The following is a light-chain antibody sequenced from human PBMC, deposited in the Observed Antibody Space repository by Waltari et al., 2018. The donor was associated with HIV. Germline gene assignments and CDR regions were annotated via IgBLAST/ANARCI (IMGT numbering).Light chain of an antibody. Sequence: QSVLTQPPSVSGTPGQRVTTSCSGASSNIGRNTVNWFQPLPGTAPKLLIYTDNPRPSGVPDRFSGSKSGTSASLAISGLQSEDEADYFCAAWDDSLNGLWVFGGGTKLTVL. CDR3: AAWDDSLNGLWV. J-gene: IGLJ3*02. CDR1: SSNIGRNT. V-gene: IGLV1-44*01. CDR2: TDN.